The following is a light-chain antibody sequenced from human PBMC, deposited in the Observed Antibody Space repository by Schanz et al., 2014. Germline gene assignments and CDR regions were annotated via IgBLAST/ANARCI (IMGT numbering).Light chain of an antibody. CDR1: SSDVGGYNF. J-gene: IGLJ1*01. CDR2: DVQ. CDR3: GSYTTSINYV. V-gene: IGLV2-14*03. Sequence: QSALTQPASVSGSPGQSITISCTGTSSDVGGYNFVSWYLQHPGKVPKLMIYDVQNRPSGVPDRFSGSKSGNTASLTISGLQAEDEADYYCGSYTTSINYVFGTGTKLTVL.